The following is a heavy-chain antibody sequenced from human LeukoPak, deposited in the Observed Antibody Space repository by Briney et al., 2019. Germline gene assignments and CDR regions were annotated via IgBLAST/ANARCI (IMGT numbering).Heavy chain of an antibody. D-gene: IGHD2-2*01. V-gene: IGHV3-21*01. Sequence: PGGSLRLSCAASGFTFSSYSMNWVRQAPGKGLEWVSSISSSSSYIYYADSVKGRSTISRDNAKNSLYLQMNSLRAEDTAVYYCARDVGYCISTSCYENYFDYWGQGTLVTVSA. CDR2: ISSSSSYI. J-gene: IGHJ4*02. CDR1: GFTFSSYS. CDR3: ARDVGYCISTSCYENYFDY.